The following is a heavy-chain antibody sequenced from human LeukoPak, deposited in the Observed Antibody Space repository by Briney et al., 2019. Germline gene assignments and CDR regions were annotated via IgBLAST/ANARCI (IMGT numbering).Heavy chain of an antibody. J-gene: IGHJ5*02. Sequence: ASVKVSCKASGYTFTSYDINWVRQATGQGLEWMGWMNPNSGNTGYAQKFQGRVTITRNTSISTAYMELSSLRSEDTAVYYCARGDYDFWGGIKNNWFDPWGQGTLVTVSS. CDR2: MNPNSGNT. CDR1: GYTFTSYD. CDR3: ARGDYDFWGGIKNNWFDP. D-gene: IGHD3-3*01. V-gene: IGHV1-8*03.